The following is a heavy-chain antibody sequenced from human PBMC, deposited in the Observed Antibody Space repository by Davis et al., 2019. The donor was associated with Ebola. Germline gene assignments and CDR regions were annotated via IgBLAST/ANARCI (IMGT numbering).Heavy chain of an antibody. J-gene: IGHJ6*02. CDR3: AREGVVGAVAGTGYYYYYGMDV. Sequence: GESLKISCAASGFTFSSYGMSWVRQAPGKGLEWVSVIYSGGSTYYADSVKGRFTISRHNSKNTLYLQMNSLRAEDTAVYYCAREGVVGAVAGTGYYYYYGMDVWGQGTTVTVSS. CDR1: GFTFSSYG. V-gene: IGHV3-53*04. CDR2: IYSGGST. D-gene: IGHD6-19*01.